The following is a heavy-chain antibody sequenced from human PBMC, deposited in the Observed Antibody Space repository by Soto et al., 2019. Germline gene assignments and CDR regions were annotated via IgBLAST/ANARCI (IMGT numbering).Heavy chain of an antibody. Sequence: EVQLVESGGGLVQPGRSLRLSCAASGFTFNDYAMHWVRQAPGKGLEWVSGISWNSGSLGYADSVKGRFTISRDNAKNSMYLQMNSLRAEDTALYYCAKGDLYSRSSGWFDPWGQGTLVPVSS. CDR3: AKGDLYSRSSGWFDP. D-gene: IGHD6-13*01. CDR1: GFTFNDYA. V-gene: IGHV3-9*01. CDR2: ISWNSGSL. J-gene: IGHJ5*02.